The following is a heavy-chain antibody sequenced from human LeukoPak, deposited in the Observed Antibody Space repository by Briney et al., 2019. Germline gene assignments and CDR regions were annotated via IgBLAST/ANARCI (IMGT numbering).Heavy chain of an antibody. D-gene: IGHD1-7*01. CDR2: IYPSGST. CDR3: ATRINGTPY. CDR1: GDSISGYY. Sequence: SDTLSLTCTVSGDSISGYYWSWIRQPAGKGLEWIGRIYPSGSTNSNLSLKSRVTMSVDTSKKQFSLRLSSVTAADTALYYCATRINGTPYWGQGTLVTVSS. V-gene: IGHV4-4*07. J-gene: IGHJ4*02.